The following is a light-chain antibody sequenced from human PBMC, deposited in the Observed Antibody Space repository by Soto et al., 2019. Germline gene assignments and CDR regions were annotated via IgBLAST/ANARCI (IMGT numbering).Light chain of an antibody. J-gene: IGKJ4*01. CDR3: QQRSNWLT. CDR1: QSVSSY. CDR2: DAS. Sequence: ETMMTQSPDTLSVSLGERATLSCRASQSVSSYLAWYQQKPGQAPRLLIYDASNRATGIPARFSGSGSGTDFTLTISSLEPEDFAVYYCQQRSNWLTFGGGTKVDIK. V-gene: IGKV3-11*01.